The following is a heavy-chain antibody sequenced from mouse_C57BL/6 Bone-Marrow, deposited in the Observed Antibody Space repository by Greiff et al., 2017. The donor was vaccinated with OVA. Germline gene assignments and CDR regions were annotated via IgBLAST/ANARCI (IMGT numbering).Heavy chain of an antibody. Sequence: LMESGPGLVKPSQSLSLTCSVPGYSITSGYYWNWIRQFPGNKLEWMGYISYDGSNNYNPSLKNRISITRDTSKNQFFLKLNSVTTEDTATYYCARGDWLGPDYFDYWGQGTTLTVSS. CDR2: ISYDGSN. CDR3: ARGDWLGPDYFDY. J-gene: IGHJ2*01. V-gene: IGHV3-6*01. CDR1: GYSITSGYY. D-gene: IGHD4-1*01.